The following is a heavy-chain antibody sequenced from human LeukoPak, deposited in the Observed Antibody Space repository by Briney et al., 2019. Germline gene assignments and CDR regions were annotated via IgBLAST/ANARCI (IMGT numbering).Heavy chain of an antibody. CDR1: GFTFSSYA. CDR3: AKTPRYGGNSAHFDY. Sequence: GGSLRLSCAASGFTFSSYAMSWVRQAPGKGLEWVSAISGSGGSTYYADSVKGRFTISRDNSKNTLYLQMNSLRAEDTAVYYCAKTPRYGGNSAHFDYWAREPWSPSPQ. V-gene: IGHV3-23*01. D-gene: IGHD4-23*01. J-gene: IGHJ4*02. CDR2: ISGSGGST.